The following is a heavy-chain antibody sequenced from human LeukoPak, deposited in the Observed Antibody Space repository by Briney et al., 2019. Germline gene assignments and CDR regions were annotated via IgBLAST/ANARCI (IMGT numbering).Heavy chain of an antibody. CDR1: GFTFSSYA. V-gene: IGHV3-23*01. D-gene: IGHD7-27*01. CDR2: LSGSGGTT. CDR3: ARARNWGNDAFDI. J-gene: IGHJ3*02. Sequence: GGSLRLSCAASGFTFSSYAMSWVRQAPGKGLEWVSGLSGSGGTTYYADSVKGRFTISRDNAKNSLYLQMNSLRAEDTAVYYCARARNWGNDAFDIWGQGTMVTVSS.